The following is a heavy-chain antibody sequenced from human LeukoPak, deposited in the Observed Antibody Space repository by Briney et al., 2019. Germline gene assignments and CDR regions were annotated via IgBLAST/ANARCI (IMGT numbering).Heavy chain of an antibody. CDR1: GFTFSSYA. CDR2: RQSNGYT. V-gene: IGHV4-59*01. J-gene: IGHJ4*02. D-gene: IGHD4-17*01. Sequence: GSLRLSCAASGFTFSSYAMSWLRQSPGKGLEWIAYRQSNGYTEYYPSLMSRVTISLDTSKRQLSLKLTSVAAADTAVYYCARGVYGAYFDFWGQGTLVTVSS. CDR3: ARGVYGAYFDF.